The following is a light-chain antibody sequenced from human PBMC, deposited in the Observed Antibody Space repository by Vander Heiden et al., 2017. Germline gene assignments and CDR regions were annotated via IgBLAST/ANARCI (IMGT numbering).Light chain of an antibody. J-gene: IGLJ2*01. Sequence: QSTLTQPPPASGAAGQSATTSCTGTSRNVGRYNYVSWYQKYPGKAPKLIIFEVSKRPSGVPDRFSGSKSGNTASLTVSGLQAEDEADYHCSSYAGSNIVVFGGGTKLTVL. CDR1: SRNVGRYNY. CDR3: SSYAGSNIVV. CDR2: EVS. V-gene: IGLV2-8*01.